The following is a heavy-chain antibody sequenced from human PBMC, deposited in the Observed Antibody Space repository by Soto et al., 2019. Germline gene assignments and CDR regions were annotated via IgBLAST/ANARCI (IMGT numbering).Heavy chain of an antibody. CDR3: ATGDSSAQGTYYYYGMDV. D-gene: IGHD3-22*01. J-gene: IGHJ6*02. Sequence: PGGSLRLSCAASWFTVSSNYMSWVRQAPGKGLEWVSVIYSGGSTYYADSVKGRFTISGDNSKNTLYLQMNSLRAEDTAVYYCATGDSSAQGTYYYYGMDVWGQGTTVTVSS. V-gene: IGHV3-53*01. CDR2: IYSGGST. CDR1: WFTVSSNY.